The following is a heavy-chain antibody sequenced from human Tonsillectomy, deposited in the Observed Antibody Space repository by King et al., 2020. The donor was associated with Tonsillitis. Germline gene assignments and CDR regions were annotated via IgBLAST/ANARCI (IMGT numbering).Heavy chain of an antibody. J-gene: IGHJ1*01. D-gene: IGHD6-13*01. CDR1: GYSISSGYY. CDR3: ATDSSSWTAIQH. V-gene: IGHV4-38-2*02. CDR2: IYHSGST. Sequence: VQLQESGPGLVKPSETLSLTCAVSGYSISSGYYWGWIRRPPGKGLEWIGRIYHSGSTHYNPSLKSRVTISVDTSKNQFSLKLRSVTAADTAVYYCATDSSSWTAIQHWGQGTLVTVSS.